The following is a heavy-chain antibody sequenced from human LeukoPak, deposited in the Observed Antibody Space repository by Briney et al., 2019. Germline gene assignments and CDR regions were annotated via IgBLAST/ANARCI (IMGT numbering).Heavy chain of an antibody. V-gene: IGHV1-3*01. CDR2: INAGNGNT. CDR3: AREGASCSSTSCSRKYWFDP. Sequence: ASVKVSCKASGYTFTSYAMHWVRQAPGQRLEWMGWINAGNGNTKYSQKFQGRVTITRDTSASTAYMELSSLRSEDTAVYYCAREGASCSSTSCSRKYWFDPWGQGTLVTVSS. CDR1: GYTFTSYA. D-gene: IGHD2-2*01. J-gene: IGHJ5*02.